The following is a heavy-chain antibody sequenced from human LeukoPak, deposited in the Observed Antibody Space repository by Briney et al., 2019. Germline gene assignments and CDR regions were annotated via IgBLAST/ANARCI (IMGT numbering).Heavy chain of an antibody. CDR2: IDPSDSEI. J-gene: IGHJ4*02. V-gene: IGHV5-10-1*01. CDR3: ARRSGNYIRADF. CDR1: GYSFTNYW. D-gene: IGHD3-10*02. Sequence: GESLKISCKASGYSFTNYWINWVRLVPGKGLEWMGWIDPSDSEITYSPSFQGHVTISADKSISTAYLQWTSLKASDTAMYYCARRSGNYIRADFWGQGTLVTVSS.